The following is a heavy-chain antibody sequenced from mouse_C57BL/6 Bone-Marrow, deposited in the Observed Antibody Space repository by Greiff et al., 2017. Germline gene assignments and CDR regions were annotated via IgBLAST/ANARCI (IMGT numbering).Heavy chain of an antibody. J-gene: IGHJ4*01. V-gene: IGHV5-6*01. CDR1: GFTFSSYG. Sequence: EVTVVESGGDLVKPGGSLKLSCAASGFTFSSYGMSWVRQTPDKRLEWVATISSGGGYTYYPDSVKGRFPISRDNAKNTLYLQMSSLKSEDTAMYYCARHGGGYYAMDYWGQGTSVTVSS. CDR3: ARHGGGYYAMDY. CDR2: ISSGGGYT.